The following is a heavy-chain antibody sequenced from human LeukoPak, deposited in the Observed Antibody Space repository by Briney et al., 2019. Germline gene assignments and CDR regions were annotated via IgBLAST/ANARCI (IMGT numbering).Heavy chain of an antibody. D-gene: IGHD3-16*01. CDR3: ARAPSGGGTYAFDY. J-gene: IGHJ4*02. CDR2: INHSGST. CDR1: GGSFSGYY. Sequence: SETLSLTCAVYGGSFSGYYWSWTRQPPGKGLEWIGEINHSGSTNYNPSLKSRVTISVDTSKNQFSLKLSSVTAADTAVYYCARAPSGGGTYAFDYGGQEPLVTVSS. V-gene: IGHV4-34*01.